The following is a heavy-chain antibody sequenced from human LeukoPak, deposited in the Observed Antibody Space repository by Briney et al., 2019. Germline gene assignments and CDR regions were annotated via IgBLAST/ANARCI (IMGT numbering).Heavy chain of an antibody. CDR2: IKQAGSEN. D-gene: IGHD6-19*01. V-gene: IGHV3-7*01. CDR3: ARDAIAVAGKGPTGYYGMDV. J-gene: IGHJ6*02. Sequence: GGSLRLSCAASGFIFSSYWMTWVRQAPGKGLEWVANIKQAGSENSYVDSEKGRFTISRDNAKNSLYLQMNSLRAEDTAVYYCARDAIAVAGKGPTGYYGMDVWGQGTTVTVSS. CDR1: GFIFSSYW.